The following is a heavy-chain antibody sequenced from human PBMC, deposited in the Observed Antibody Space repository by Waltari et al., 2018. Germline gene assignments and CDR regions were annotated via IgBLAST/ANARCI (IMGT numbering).Heavy chain of an antibody. CDR3: TRGRLVPPAVGGDDVFEF. J-gene: IGHJ3*01. D-gene: IGHD2-2*01. Sequence: EVQLEESGGGIVPPGGSLRVSCAASGFSFAHYWMPWVGQAPGKGLVWVSRININGTSTIYADSVKGRFTISRDNAKNTLYLQMNSLRVEDTAIYFCTRGRLVPPAVGGDDVFEFWGQGTLVTVSS. CDR1: GFSFAHYW. V-gene: IGHV3-74*01. CDR2: ININGTST.